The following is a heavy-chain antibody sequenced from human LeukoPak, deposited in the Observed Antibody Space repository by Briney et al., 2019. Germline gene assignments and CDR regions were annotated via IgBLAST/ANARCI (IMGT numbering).Heavy chain of an antibody. V-gene: IGHV3-21*01. J-gene: IGHJ5*02. CDR3: ASKGGSWSSRDNWFDP. CDR1: GFTLSSYS. D-gene: IGHD6-13*01. Sequence: PGGSLRLSCAVSGFTLSSYSMKWVRQAPGKGLEWVSSISSSSLYIYYGDSVKGRFTISRDNAKNSLYLQMNSLRAEDTAVYYCASKGGSWSSRDNWFDPWGQGTLVTVSS. CDR2: ISSSSLYI.